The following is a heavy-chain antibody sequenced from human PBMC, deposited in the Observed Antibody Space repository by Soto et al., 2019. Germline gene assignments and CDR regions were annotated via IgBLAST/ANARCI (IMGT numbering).Heavy chain of an antibody. J-gene: IGHJ6*02. CDR1: GFSLTTGGVG. D-gene: IGHD3-16*01. CDR3: AHRLTGPGMAV. Sequence: QITLKESGPTLVKPTQTLTLTCTFSGFSLTTGGVGVGWFRQPPGKALEWLADRYWNTEKNHSPSLRGRLIIANDTSRDQVFLTVPNVDPPDTATYYCAHRLTGPGMAVWGQGTTVTVSS. V-gene: IGHV2-5*01. CDR2: RYWNTEK.